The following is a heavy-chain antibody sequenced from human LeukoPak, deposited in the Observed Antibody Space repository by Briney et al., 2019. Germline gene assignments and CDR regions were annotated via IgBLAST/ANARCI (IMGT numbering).Heavy chain of an antibody. CDR1: GFTFSDYY. CDR2: ISPSSSYT. D-gene: IGHD2-21*02. CDR3: AKFSPMTASHYFDF. V-gene: IGHV3-11*03. J-gene: IGHJ4*02. Sequence: GGSLRLSCAPSGFTFSDYYMSWIPQAPGKGLGWVSYISPSSSYTDYADPVKGRFTISRDNAKNSLYLQMNSLRAEDTAVYSCAKFSPMTASHYFDFWGQGTLVTVSS.